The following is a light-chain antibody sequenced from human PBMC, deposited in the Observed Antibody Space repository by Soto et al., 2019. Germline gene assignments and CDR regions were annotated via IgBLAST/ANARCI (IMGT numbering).Light chain of an antibody. CDR3: QQSSNWPQYT. Sequence: EIVMTQSPVTLSVSPGERATLSCRASQSVRFYLAWYQQKPGQGPRLLIYDASTRATGTPARFSGTGSGREFTLTISSLQSEDSAFYFCQQSSNWPQYTFGQGTKLEIK. CDR2: DAS. CDR1: QSVRFY. J-gene: IGKJ2*01. V-gene: IGKV3-15*01.